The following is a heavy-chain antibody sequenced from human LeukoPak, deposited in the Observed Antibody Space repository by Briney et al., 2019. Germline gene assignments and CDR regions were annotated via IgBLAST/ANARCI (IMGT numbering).Heavy chain of an antibody. V-gene: IGHV4-59*04. J-gene: IGHJ4*02. D-gene: IGHD3-22*01. CDR2: IYYSGTT. CDR1: GGSISSYY. CDR3: ARLDYYDSSGYHYLAFDY. Sequence: PSETLSLTCTVSGGSISSYYWSWIRQPPGKGLEWIGTIYYSGTTSYNPSLKSRVTISVDTSKNQFSLRLSSVTAADTAVYYCARLDYYDSSGYHYLAFDYWGQGTLVTVSS.